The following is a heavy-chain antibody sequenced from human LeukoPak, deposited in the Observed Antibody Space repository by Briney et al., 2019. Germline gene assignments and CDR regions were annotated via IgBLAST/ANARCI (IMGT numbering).Heavy chain of an antibody. J-gene: IGHJ4*02. CDR2: IKNKADGGTT. CDR3: TTEGWGNWGSDY. D-gene: IGHD7-27*01. CDR1: GFTFSSYG. V-gene: IGHV3-15*01. Sequence: GRSLRLSCAASGFTFSSYGMHWVRQAPGKGLEWVGRIKNKADGGTTDYAAPVKGRFTISRDDSKTTLYLQMNSLKTEDTAVYYCTTEGWGNWGSDYWGQGTLVTVSS.